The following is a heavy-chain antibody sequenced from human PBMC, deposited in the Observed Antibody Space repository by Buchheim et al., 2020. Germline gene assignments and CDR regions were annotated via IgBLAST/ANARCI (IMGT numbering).Heavy chain of an antibody. Sequence: EVQLVESGGGLVKPGGSLTLSCAASGFSFSIYNMNWVRQVPGKGLEWVSSISLSSRYIYYADSVRGRFTISRDNDQNSLFLQMDSLRAEDTAVYYCARDVKYGEQYYYYGMDVWGQGT. CDR1: GFSFSIYN. CDR3: ARDVKYGEQYYYYGMDV. V-gene: IGHV3-21*01. J-gene: IGHJ6*02. D-gene: IGHD4-17*01. CDR2: ISLSSRYI.